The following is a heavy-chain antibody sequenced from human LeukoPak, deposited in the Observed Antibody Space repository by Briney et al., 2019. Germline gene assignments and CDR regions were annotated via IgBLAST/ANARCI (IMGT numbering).Heavy chain of an antibody. CDR2: MNQDGSAK. Sequence: GGSLRLSCAASGFTFSDSWMSWVRQAPGKGLEWVANMNQDGSAKDYVDSVKGRFTISRDNARNSLYLQMSSLRAEDTAVYYCATYTHWVAGDVWGQGTTVTGSS. D-gene: IGHD3-16*01. CDR3: ATYTHWVAGDV. CDR1: GFTFSDSW. V-gene: IGHV3-7*01. J-gene: IGHJ6*02.